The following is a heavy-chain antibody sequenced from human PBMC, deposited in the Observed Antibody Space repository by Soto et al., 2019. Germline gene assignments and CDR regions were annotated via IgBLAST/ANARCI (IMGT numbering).Heavy chain of an antibody. J-gene: IGHJ6*02. V-gene: IGHV3-48*02. D-gene: IGHD2-15*01. CDR2: ISSSSSTI. CDR3: ARDAIQTYCSGGSCYSGPYGMDV. CDR1: GFTFSSYS. Sequence: GGSLRLSCAASGFTFSSYSMNWVRQAPGKGLEWVSYISSSSSTIYYADSVKGRFTISRDNAKNSLYLQMNSLRDEDTAVYYCARDAIQTYCSGGSCYSGPYGMDVWGQGTTVTVSS.